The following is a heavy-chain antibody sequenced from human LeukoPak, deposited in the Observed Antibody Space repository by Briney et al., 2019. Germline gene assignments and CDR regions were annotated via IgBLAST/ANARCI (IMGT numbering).Heavy chain of an antibody. CDR3: ASSRGDSSGYRFDY. Sequence: PGGSLRLSCAASGFTFSSYAMSWVRQAPGKGLEWVAVISYDGSNKYYADSVKGRFTISRDNSKNTLYLQMNSLRAEDTAVYYCASSRGDSSGYRFDYWGQGTLVTVSS. J-gene: IGHJ4*02. CDR1: GFTFSSYA. V-gene: IGHV3-30-3*01. D-gene: IGHD3-22*01. CDR2: ISYDGSNK.